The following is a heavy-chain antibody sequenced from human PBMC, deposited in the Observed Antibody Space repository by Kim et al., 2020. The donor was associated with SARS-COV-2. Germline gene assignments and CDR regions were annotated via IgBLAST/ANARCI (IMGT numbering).Heavy chain of an antibody. Sequence: SETLSLTCTVSGGSISSGGYYWSWIRQHPGKGLEWIGYIYYSGSTYYNPSLKSRVTISVDTSKNQFSLKLSSVTAADTAVYYCAREYSRMSFDSSSSKAGWWFDPWGQGTLVTVSS. CDR3: AREYSRMSFDSSSSKAGWWFDP. J-gene: IGHJ5*02. CDR1: GGSISSGGYY. D-gene: IGHD6-6*01. V-gene: IGHV4-31*03. CDR2: IYYSGST.